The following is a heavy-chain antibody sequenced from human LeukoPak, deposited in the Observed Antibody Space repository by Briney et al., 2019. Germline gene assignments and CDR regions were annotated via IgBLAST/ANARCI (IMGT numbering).Heavy chain of an antibody. V-gene: IGHV4-59*12. J-gene: IGHJ5*02. CDR3: ARRDSGSYYNENWFDP. Sequence: SETLSLTCTVSGGSISSYYWNWIRQPPGKGLEWIGYIYYSGSTYYNPSLKSRVTISVDTSKNQFSLKLSSVTAADTAVYYCARRDSGSYYNENWFDPWGQGTLVTVSS. D-gene: IGHD3-10*01. CDR1: GGSISSYY. CDR2: IYYSGST.